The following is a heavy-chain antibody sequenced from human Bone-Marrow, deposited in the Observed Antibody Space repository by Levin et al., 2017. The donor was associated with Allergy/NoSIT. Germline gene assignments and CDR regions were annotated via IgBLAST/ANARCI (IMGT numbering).Heavy chain of an antibody. CDR1: GGTFSSYT. CDR2: IIPILGIA. CDR3: ARERTVEMATINY. J-gene: IGHJ4*02. Sequence: ASVKVSCKASGGTFSSYTISWVRQAPGQGLEWMGRIIPILGIANYAQKFQGRVTITADKSTSTAYMELSSLRSEDTAVYYCARERTVEMATINYWGQGTLVTVSS. V-gene: IGHV1-69*04. D-gene: IGHD5-24*01.